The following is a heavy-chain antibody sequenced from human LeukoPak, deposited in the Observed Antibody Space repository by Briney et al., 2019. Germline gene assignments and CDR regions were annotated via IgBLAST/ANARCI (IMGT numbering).Heavy chain of an antibody. J-gene: IGHJ6*03. CDR3: ARGGGNGGGWVGHYYYMDV. V-gene: IGHV4-39*01. CDR1: SASVTSSPYF. D-gene: IGHD4-23*01. CDR2: MSYSGTT. Sequence: SETLSLTCTVLSASVTSSPYFWAWIRQSPGKGLEWIGSMSYSGTTYYNPSLKSRVTISVDTSKNQFSLKLTSVTAADTAVYYCARGGGNGGGWVGHYYYMDVWGKGTTVTVSS.